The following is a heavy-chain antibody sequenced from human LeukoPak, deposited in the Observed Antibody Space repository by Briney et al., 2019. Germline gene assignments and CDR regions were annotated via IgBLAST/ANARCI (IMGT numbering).Heavy chain of an antibody. CDR3: AKNLGPFDV. Sequence: SGGSLRLSCAASGFTFNDFAMTWVRQAPGTGLEWVSSIGDAGTYYADSVKGRFTISRDNSKNMLYLQLNSLRAGDTAMYYCAKNLGPFDVRGQGTMVTVSS. CDR1: GFTFNDFA. V-gene: IGHV3-23*01. J-gene: IGHJ3*01. CDR2: IGDAGT. D-gene: IGHD3-16*01.